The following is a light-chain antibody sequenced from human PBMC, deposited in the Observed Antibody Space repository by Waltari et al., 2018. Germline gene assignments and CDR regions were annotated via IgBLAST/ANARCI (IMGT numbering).Light chain of an antibody. CDR2: DAP. V-gene: IGKV3-11*01. CDR1: QSVDYY. J-gene: IGKJ5*01. Sequence: EIVLTQSPATLSLPPGEGATLSCRANQSVDYYLAWYQQKPGQAPRLLIHDAPNRASGVPARFSGSGSGTDFSLTISSLEPEDFAVYYCQQRRNWPITFGQGTRLEIK. CDR3: QQRRNWPIT.